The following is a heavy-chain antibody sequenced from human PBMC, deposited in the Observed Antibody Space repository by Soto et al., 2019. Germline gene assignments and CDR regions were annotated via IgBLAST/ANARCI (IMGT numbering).Heavy chain of an antibody. Sequence: GGSLRLSCAASGFTFSSYAMSWVRQAPGKGLEWVSAISGSGGSTYYADSVKGRFTISRDNSKNTLYLQMNSLRAEDTAVYYCAKAVRTYCSGGSCYPSYYFDYWGQGTLVTVSS. D-gene: IGHD2-15*01. CDR1: GFTFSSYA. CDR2: ISGSGGST. CDR3: AKAVRTYCSGGSCYPSYYFDY. J-gene: IGHJ4*02. V-gene: IGHV3-23*01.